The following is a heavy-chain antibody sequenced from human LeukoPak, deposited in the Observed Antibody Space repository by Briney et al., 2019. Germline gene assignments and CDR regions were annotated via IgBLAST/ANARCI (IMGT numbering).Heavy chain of an antibody. D-gene: IGHD6-13*01. CDR3: ARVGNLGIAAAGMFDP. V-gene: IGHV3-53*04. CDR2: IYSSGST. J-gene: IGHJ5*02. Sequence: GGSLRLSCAASGFTVSSNYMSWVRQAPGKGLEWISVIYSSGSTYYADSVKGRFTISRHNSKNTLYLQMNSLRAEDTAVYYCARVGNLGIAAAGMFDPWGQGTLVTVSS. CDR1: GFTVSSNY.